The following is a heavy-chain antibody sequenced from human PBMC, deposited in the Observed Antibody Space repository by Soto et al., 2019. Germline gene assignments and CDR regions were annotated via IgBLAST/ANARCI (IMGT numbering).Heavy chain of an antibody. J-gene: IGHJ5*02. CDR3: ARHSPPPIYCSSTSCYPRWFDP. CDR2: IYYSGST. CDR1: GGSVSNSSYY. D-gene: IGHD2-2*01. V-gene: IGHV4-39*01. Sequence: SETLSLTCTVSGGSVSNSSYYWDWIRQPPGKGLEWIGTIYYSGSTFYNPSLKSRLTMSVDTSKSQFSLKLSSVTAADTAVYYCARHSPPPIYCSSTSCYPRWFDPWGQGTLVTVSS.